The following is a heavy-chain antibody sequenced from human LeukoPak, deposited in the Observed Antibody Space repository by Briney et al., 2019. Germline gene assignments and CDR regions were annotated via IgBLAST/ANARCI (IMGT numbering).Heavy chain of an antibody. CDR3: ARTENYIPEDCFDP. CDR1: GGSTSSRSYY. CDR2: IYYSGST. D-gene: IGHD5-24*01. J-gene: IGHJ5*02. V-gene: IGHV4-39*01. Sequence: PSETLSLTCTVSGGSTSSRSYYWGWIRQPPGKGLEWIGRIYYSGSTYYNPSLKSRVTISVDTSKNQFSLKLSSVTAADTAVYYCARTENYIPEDCFDPWGQGTLVTVSS.